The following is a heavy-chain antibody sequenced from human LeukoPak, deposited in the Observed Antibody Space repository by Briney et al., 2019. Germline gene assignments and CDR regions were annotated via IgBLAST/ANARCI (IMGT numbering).Heavy chain of an antibody. Sequence: GESLKISCKGSGYSFANHWITWVRQMPGKGLEWMGRIDPSGSYTDYSPSFQGHVTISADKSISTAYLQWSSLKAPDTAIYYCARHVGNYYDSRGYPSDYWGQGTLVTVSS. V-gene: IGHV5-10-1*01. J-gene: IGHJ4*02. CDR2: IDPSGSYT. CDR3: ARHVGNYYDSRGYPSDY. D-gene: IGHD3-22*01. CDR1: GYSFANHW.